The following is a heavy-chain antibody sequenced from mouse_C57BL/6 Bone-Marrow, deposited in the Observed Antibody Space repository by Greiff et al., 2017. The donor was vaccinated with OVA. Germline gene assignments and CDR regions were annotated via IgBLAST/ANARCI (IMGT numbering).Heavy chain of an antibody. Sequence: VQLQQPGAELVRPGSSVKLSCKASGYTFTSYWMDWVRQRPGQGLEWIGNIYPSDSETHYNQKFKDKATLTVDKSSSTAYMQLSSLTSEDSAVYYCARFTTVAHWGQGTTLTVSS. CDR3: ARFTTVAH. D-gene: IGHD1-1*01. J-gene: IGHJ2*01. CDR2: IYPSDSET. V-gene: IGHV1-61*01. CDR1: GYTFTSYW.